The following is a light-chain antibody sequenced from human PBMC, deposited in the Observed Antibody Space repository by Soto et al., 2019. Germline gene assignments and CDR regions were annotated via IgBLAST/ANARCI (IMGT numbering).Light chain of an antibody. CDR1: TGAVTSGHY. CDR3: LLSYSGAAV. J-gene: IGLJ2*01. CDR2: DTS. V-gene: IGLV7-46*01. Sequence: QAVVTQEPSLTVSPGGTVTLTCGSSTGAVTSGHYPYWFQQKPGKAPRTLIYDTSNKHSWTPARFSGSLLGGKAALTLSGAQPEDEAEYYCLLSYSGAAVFGGGTKLTVL.